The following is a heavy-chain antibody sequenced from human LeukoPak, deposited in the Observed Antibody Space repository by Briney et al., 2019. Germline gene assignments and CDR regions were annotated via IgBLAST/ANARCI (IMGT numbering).Heavy chain of an antibody. CDR2: MNPNSGNT. J-gene: IGHJ5*02. V-gene: IGHV1-8*03. D-gene: IGHD2-2*02. CDR3: ARSDMVPAAIRNNWFDP. CDR1: GYTFTSYD. Sequence: AAVKVSCKASGYTFTSYDINWVRQATGQGLEWMGWMNPNSGNTGYAQKFQGRVTITRNTSISTAYMEPRSLRSEDPAVYYCARSDMVPAAIRNNWFDPWGQGTLVTVSS.